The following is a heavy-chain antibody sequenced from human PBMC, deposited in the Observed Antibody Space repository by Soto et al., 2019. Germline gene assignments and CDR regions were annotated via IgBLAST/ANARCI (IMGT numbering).Heavy chain of an antibody. CDR3: AILRAGSAFDI. J-gene: IGHJ3*02. Sequence: GGSLRLSCAASGFTFSSYAMHWVRQAPGKGLEYVSAISSNGGSTYYANSVKGRFTISRDNSKNTLYLQMGSLRAEDMAVYYCAILRAGSAFDIWGQGTMVTVSS. CDR1: GFTFSSYA. V-gene: IGHV3-64*01. CDR2: ISSNGGST.